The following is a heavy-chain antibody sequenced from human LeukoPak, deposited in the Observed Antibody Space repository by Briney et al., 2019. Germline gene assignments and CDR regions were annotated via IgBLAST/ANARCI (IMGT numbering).Heavy chain of an antibody. V-gene: IGHV1-18*01. D-gene: IGHD6-19*01. CDR2: ISAYNGNT. Sequence: ASVEVSCKASGYTFTSYGISWVRQAPGQGLEWMGWISAYNGNTNYAQKLQGRVTMTTDTSTSTAYMELRSLRSDDTAVYYCARDLYSSGSSFDDYWGQGTLVTVSS. J-gene: IGHJ4*02. CDR3: ARDLYSSGSSFDDY. CDR1: GYTFTSYG.